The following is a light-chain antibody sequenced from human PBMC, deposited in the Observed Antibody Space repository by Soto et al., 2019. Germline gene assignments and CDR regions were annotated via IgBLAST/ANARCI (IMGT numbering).Light chain of an antibody. CDR3: SSYAGSNNFEV. V-gene: IGLV2-8*01. J-gene: IGLJ1*01. CDR1: SSDVGGYNY. CDR2: EVS. Sequence: LTQPPSASGSPGQSVTISCTGTSSDVGGYNYVSWYQQHPGKAPKLMIYEVSKRPSGAPDRFSGSKSGNTASLTVSGLQAEDEADYYCSSYAGSNNFEVFGTGTKVTVL.